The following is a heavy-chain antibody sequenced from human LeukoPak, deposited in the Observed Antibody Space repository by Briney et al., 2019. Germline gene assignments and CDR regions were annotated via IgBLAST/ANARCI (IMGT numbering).Heavy chain of an antibody. V-gene: IGHV1-18*01. CDR1: GYTFTSYA. J-gene: IGHJ5*02. CDR3: ARDLVHHRLLAAVYNWFDP. CDR2: INTYNGNT. Sequence: ASVKVSCKASGYTFTSYAMNWVRQAPGQGLEWMGWINTYNGNTKYAQKVQGRVTMTTDTSTSTAYMEVRSLTSDDTAVYYCARDLVHHRLLAAVYNWFDPWGQGTLVTVSS. D-gene: IGHD3-3*02.